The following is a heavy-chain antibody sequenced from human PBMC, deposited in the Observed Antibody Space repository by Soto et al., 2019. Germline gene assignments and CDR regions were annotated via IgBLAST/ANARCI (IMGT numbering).Heavy chain of an antibody. J-gene: IGHJ6*02. Sequence: PGGSLRLSCAASGFTFSRYWMSWVRQAPRKGLEWVANIKQDGSEKYYVDSVKGRFTISRDNAKNSVYLQMNSLRAEDTAVYYCARDISGGDYDFWSGYYASPTNYGMDVWGQGTTVTVSS. CDR1: GFTFSRYW. D-gene: IGHD3-3*01. CDR2: IKQDGSEK. V-gene: IGHV3-7*03. CDR3: ARDISGGDYDFWSGYYASPTNYGMDV.